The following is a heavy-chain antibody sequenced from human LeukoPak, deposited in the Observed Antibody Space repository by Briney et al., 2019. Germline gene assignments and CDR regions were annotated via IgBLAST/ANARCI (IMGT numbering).Heavy chain of an antibody. V-gene: IGHV4-34*01. J-gene: IGHJ4*02. CDR3: ARVYYDFWSGYYPFDY. CDR2: INHSGST. D-gene: IGHD3-3*01. CDR1: GGSFSGYY. Sequence: PSETLSLTCAVYGGSFSGYYWSWIRQPPGKGLEWIGEINHSGSTNYNPSLKSRVTISADTSKNQFSLKLSSVTAADTAVYYCARVYYDFWSGYYPFDYWGQGTLVTVSS.